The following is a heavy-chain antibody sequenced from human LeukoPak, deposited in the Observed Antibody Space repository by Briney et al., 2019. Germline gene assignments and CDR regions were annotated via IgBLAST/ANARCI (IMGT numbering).Heavy chain of an antibody. CDR3: ARVWFGELFRGGNVGMDV. J-gene: IGHJ6*02. CDR1: GYTFTSYG. Sequence: GASVKVSCKASGYTFTSYGISWVRQAPGQGLEWMGWINAGNGNTKYSQKFQGRVTITRDTSASTAYMELSSLRSEDTAVYYCARVWFGELFRGGNVGMDVWGQGTTVTVSS. CDR2: INAGNGNT. V-gene: IGHV1-3*01. D-gene: IGHD3-10*01.